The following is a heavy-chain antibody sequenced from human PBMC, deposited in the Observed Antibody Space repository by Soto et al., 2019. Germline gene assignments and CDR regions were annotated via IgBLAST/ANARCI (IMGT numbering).Heavy chain of an antibody. CDR2: ISAYNGNT. V-gene: IGHV1-18*01. J-gene: IGHJ4*02. D-gene: IGHD3-10*01. CDR1: GYTFTSYG. Sequence: ASVKVSCKASGYTFTSYGISWLRQAPGQGLEWMGWISAYNGNTNYAQKLQGRVTMTTDTSTSTAYMELRSLRSDDTAVYYCARDRGFADGNSFDYWGQGTLVTVSS. CDR3: ARDRGFADGNSFDY.